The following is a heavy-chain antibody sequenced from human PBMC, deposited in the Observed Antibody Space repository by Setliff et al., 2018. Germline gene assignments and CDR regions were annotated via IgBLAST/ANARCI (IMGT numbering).Heavy chain of an antibody. CDR1: GFTFRKYW. Sequence: PGGSLRLSCGASGFTFRKYWMYWVRQVPGKGLVWVSRISPDGTITNYADSVKGRFAISRDNAKNTLYLQMDSLRDDDTAVYYCAKPTQGQLALGAWGQGTLVTVSS. J-gene: IGHJ5*02. CDR3: AKPTQGQLALGA. V-gene: IGHV3-74*01. D-gene: IGHD1-1*01. CDR2: ISPDGTIT.